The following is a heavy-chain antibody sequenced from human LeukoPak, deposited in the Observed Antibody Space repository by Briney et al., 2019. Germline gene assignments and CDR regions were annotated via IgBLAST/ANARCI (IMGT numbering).Heavy chain of an antibody. Sequence: GRSLRLSCAASGFTFSTYAMHWVRQAPGKGLEWVAVMSSDGNYKYYADSVKGRFTISRDNSRNTLDLQMDSLRVEDTAVYYCARRRLHVLRGVTGPPDFWGQGTLVTVSS. D-gene: IGHD3-10*01. V-gene: IGHV3-30*04. CDR3: ARRRLHVLRGVTGPPDF. CDR1: GFTFSTYA. J-gene: IGHJ4*02. CDR2: MSSDGNYK.